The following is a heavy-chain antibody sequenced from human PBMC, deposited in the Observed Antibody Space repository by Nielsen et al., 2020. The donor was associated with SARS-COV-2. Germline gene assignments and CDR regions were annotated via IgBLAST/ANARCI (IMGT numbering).Heavy chain of an antibody. CDR3: ATLYSSGWYYFDY. J-gene: IGHJ4*02. CDR2: ISSSSSYI. V-gene: IGHV3-21*04. Sequence: GGSLRLSCAASGFTFDDYAMNWVRQAPGKGLEWVSSISSSSSYIYYADSVKGRFTISRDNAKNSLYLQMNSLRAEDTALYYCATLYSSGWYYFDYWGQGTLVTVSS. D-gene: IGHD6-19*01. CDR1: GFTFDDYA.